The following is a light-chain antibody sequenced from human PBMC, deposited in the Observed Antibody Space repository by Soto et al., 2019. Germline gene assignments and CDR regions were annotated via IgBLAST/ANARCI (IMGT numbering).Light chain of an antibody. CDR1: SSDVGGYNY. Sequence: QSALTQPASVSGSPEQSITISCTGTSSDVGGYNYVSWYQQHPGKAPKLMIYAVTDRPSGVSSRFSGSKSGNTASLTISGLQAEDEADYYCSSYTSSSTLFGTGTKLTVL. CDR3: SSYTSSSTL. J-gene: IGLJ1*01. CDR2: AVT. V-gene: IGLV2-14*01.